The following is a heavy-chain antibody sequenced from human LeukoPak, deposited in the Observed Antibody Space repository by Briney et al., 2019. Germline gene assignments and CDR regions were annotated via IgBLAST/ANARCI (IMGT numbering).Heavy chain of an antibody. CDR2: ISSSGSTI. D-gene: IGHD6-13*01. J-gene: IGHJ4*02. V-gene: IGHV3-48*04. CDR3: PRSQEQQRSRMFDY. Sequence: GGSLRLSCAASGFTFSSYSMHGVRQAPGKGLEWVSYISSSGSTIYYADSVKGRFTISRDNAKNSLYLQMNSLRAEDTTLYYCPRSQEQQRSRMFDYWGQGTLVTVSS. CDR1: GFTFSSYS.